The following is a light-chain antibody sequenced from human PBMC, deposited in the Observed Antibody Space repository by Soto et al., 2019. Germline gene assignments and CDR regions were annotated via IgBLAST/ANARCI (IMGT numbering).Light chain of an antibody. CDR3: CSYAGSYSFV. V-gene: IGLV2-11*01. Sequence: LTQPRSVSGSPGQSVTISCTGTSSDVGGYNYVSWYQQHPGKAPKFMIYDVNKRPSGVPDRFSGSKSGNTASLTISGLQTEDEADYYCCSYAGSYSFVFGTGTKVTVL. CDR1: SSDVGGYNY. CDR2: DVN. J-gene: IGLJ1*01.